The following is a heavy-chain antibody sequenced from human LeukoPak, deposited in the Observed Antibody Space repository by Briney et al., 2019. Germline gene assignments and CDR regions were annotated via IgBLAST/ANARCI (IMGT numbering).Heavy chain of an antibody. D-gene: IGHD3-10*01. CDR1: GFTVSSNY. CDR2: IISGGTT. V-gene: IGHV3-66*01. J-gene: IGHJ4*02. CDR3: ARVRRGRGVALHFDY. Sequence: GGSLRLSCAASGFTVSSNYMNWVRQAPGKGLEWVSVIISGGTTSYAGSVRGRFAISRDNSKNTLYLQMNSLRAEDTAVYYCARVRRGRGVALHFDYWGQGTLVTVSS.